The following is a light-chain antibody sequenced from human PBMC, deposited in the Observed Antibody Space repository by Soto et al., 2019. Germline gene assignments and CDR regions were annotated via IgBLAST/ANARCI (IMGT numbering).Light chain of an antibody. CDR2: DVS. Sequence: IVFTHFPSTLSLTPGERATLSCRASQSVRSYLAWYQQKPGQAPRLLIYDVSTRATGIPARFSGGGSGTDFTLTITSLEPEDFAVYSCPQRSDWPITFGQGTRPEIK. CDR1: QSVRSY. V-gene: IGKV3-11*01. CDR3: PQRSDWPIT. J-gene: IGKJ5*01.